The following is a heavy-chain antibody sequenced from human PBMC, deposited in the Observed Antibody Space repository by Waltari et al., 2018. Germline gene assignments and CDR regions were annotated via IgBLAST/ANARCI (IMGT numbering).Heavy chain of an antibody. CDR3: ARDRVVPADEPDYYGLDV. CDR2: IYYNGAT. Sequence: QVHLQESGPGQVKPSETLSLTCDVSRGSIRSHSWHWIRRPPGKGREWIGYIYYNGATNYNPSLMSRVTISVDTAKNQFSLKLSSVTAADTAVYYCARDRVVPADEPDYYGLDVWGQGITVTVSS. D-gene: IGHD2-2*01. J-gene: IGHJ6*02. V-gene: IGHV4-59*11. CDR1: RGSIRSHS.